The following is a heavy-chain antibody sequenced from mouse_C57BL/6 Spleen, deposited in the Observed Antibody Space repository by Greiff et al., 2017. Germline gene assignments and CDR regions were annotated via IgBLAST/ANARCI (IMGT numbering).Heavy chain of an antibody. CDR2: IDPENGDT. V-gene: IGHV14-4*01. CDR1: GFNIKDDY. J-gene: IGHJ3*01. CDR3: TTYDSSWFAY. Sequence: VQLQQSGAELVRPGASVKLSCTASGFNIKDDYMHWVKQRPEQGLEWIGWIDPENGDTEYASKFQGKATITADPSSNTAYLQLSSLTSEDTAVYYCTTYDSSWFAYWGQGTLVTVSA. D-gene: IGHD2-4*01.